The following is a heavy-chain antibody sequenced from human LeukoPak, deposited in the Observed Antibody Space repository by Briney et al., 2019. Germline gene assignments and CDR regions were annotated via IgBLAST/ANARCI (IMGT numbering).Heavy chain of an antibody. CDR2: IKQDGSEK. J-gene: IGHJ4*02. Sequence: GGSLRLSCAASGFSFNSDWMDWVRQAPGKGLEWVANIKQDGSEKFYVASVKGRFTISRDNGKSSLYLQMNSLRAEDTALYYCATSYDMGWLIGYWGQGTLVTVSS. D-gene: IGHD3/OR15-3a*01. V-gene: IGHV3-7*03. CDR1: GFSFNSDW. CDR3: ATSYDMGWLIGY.